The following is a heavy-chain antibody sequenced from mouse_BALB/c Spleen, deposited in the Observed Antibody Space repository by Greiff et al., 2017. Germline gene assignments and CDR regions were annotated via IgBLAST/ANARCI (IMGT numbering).Heavy chain of an antibody. CDR3: AISLMTFDY. Sequence: VQLQQPGAELVMPGASVKMSCKASGYTFTDYWMHWVKQRPGQGLEWIGAIDTSDSYTSYNQKFKGKATLTVDESSSTAYMQLSSLTSEDSAVYYCAISLMTFDYWGQGTTLTVSS. CDR2: IDTSDSYT. CDR1: GYTFTDYW. D-gene: IGHD2-3*01. V-gene: IGHV1-69*01. J-gene: IGHJ2*01.